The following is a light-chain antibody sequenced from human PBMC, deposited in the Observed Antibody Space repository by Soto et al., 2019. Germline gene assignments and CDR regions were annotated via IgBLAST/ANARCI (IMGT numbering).Light chain of an antibody. V-gene: IGKV3-11*01. CDR1: RSISSF. CDR3: QQRANWPPLT. J-gene: IGKJ4*01. CDR2: DTF. Sequence: EIVLTQSPATLSLSPGERATLSCRASRSISSFLAWYQQKPGQAPSLLIYDTFNRATGIPARFSGSGSGTDFTLTISGLEPEDFAVYYCQQRANWPPLTFGGGTKVEI.